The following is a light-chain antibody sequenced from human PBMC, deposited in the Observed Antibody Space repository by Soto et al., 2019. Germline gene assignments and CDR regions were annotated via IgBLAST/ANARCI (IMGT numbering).Light chain of an antibody. CDR1: SSNIGANYD. Sequence: QSVLTPPAAVSGAPGQRVTISCTGSSSNIGANYDVHWYQHLPGTAPKLLIYANTNRPSGVPDRFSGSKSGTSASLAITGRQAEDEADYYCQSSDSSLSGSYVFGTGTKVTVL. J-gene: IGLJ1*01. CDR2: ANT. V-gene: IGLV1-40*01. CDR3: QSSDSSLSGSYV.